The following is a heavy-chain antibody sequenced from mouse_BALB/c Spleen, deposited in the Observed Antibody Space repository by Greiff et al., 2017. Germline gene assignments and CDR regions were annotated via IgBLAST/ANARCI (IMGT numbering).Heavy chain of an antibody. J-gene: IGHJ3*01. V-gene: IGHV3-6*02. D-gene: IGHD2-4*01. Sequence: VQLKESGPGLVKPSQSLSLTCSVTGYSITSGYYWNWIRQFPGNKLEWMGYISYDGSNNYNPSLKNRISITRDTSKNQFFLKLNSVTTEDTATYYCAREGDYDYDGFAYWGQGTLVTVSA. CDR3: AREGDYDYDGFAY. CDR2: ISYDGSN. CDR1: GYSITSGYY.